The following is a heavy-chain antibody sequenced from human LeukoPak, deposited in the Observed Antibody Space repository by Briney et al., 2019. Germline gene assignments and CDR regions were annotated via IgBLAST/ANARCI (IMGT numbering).Heavy chain of an antibody. CDR2: IWYDGSNK. J-gene: IGHJ3*02. CDR1: GFTFSSYG. CDR3: ARGGGRITIFGVARGEAFDI. Sequence: GGSLRLSCAASGFTFSSYGMHWVRQAPGKGLEWVAAIWYDGSNKYYADSVKGRFTISRDNSKNTLYLQMNSLRAEDTAVYYCARGGGRITIFGVARGEAFDIWGQGTMVTVSS. D-gene: IGHD3-3*01. V-gene: IGHV3-33*01.